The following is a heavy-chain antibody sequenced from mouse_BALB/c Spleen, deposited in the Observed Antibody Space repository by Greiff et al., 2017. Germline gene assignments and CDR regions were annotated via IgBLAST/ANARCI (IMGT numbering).Heavy chain of an antibody. CDR2: IWGDGST. CDR1: GFSLTGYG. Sequence: QVQLKQSGPGLVAPSQSLSITCTVSGFSLTGYGVNWVRQPPGKGLEWLGMIWGDGSTDYNSALKSRLSISKDNSKSQVFLKMNSLQTDDTARYYCARENYYDGYLGYAMDYWGQGTSVTVSS. D-gene: IGHD2-3*01. J-gene: IGHJ4*01. CDR3: ARENYYDGYLGYAMDY. V-gene: IGHV2-6-7*01.